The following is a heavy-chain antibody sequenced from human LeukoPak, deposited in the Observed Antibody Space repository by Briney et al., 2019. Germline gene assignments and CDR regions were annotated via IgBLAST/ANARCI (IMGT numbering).Heavy chain of an antibody. CDR3: ARDYYGSGTETEY. Sequence: SETLSLTCAVYGGSFSGYYWSWIRQPPGKGLEWIGEINHSGSTNYNPSLKSRVTISVDTSKNQFSLKLSSVTAADTAVYYCARDYYGSGTETEYWGQGTLVTVSS. D-gene: IGHD3-10*01. CDR1: GGSFSGYY. V-gene: IGHV4-34*01. CDR2: INHSGST. J-gene: IGHJ4*02.